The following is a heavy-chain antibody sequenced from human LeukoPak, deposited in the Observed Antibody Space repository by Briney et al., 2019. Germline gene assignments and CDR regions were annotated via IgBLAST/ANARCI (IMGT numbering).Heavy chain of an antibody. V-gene: IGHV3-73*01. CDR3: ARHLGVGGRGVDY. CDR2: IRNNANNYAT. J-gene: IGHJ4*02. CDR1: GFNFSGFA. Sequence: GGSLRLSCAASGFNFSGFAMHWVRQASGKGREWIGRIRNNANNYATVYVASVTGKFTISRDDSKNTAYLQMNSLQSEDTTVYYCARHLGVGGRGVDYWGQGALVTVSS. D-gene: IGHD1-26*01.